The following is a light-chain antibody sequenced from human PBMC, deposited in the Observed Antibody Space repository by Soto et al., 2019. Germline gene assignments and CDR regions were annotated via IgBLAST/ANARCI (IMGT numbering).Light chain of an antibody. CDR3: QQYDKWPLT. CDR2: GAS. Sequence: EIVMTQSPATLSVSPGEGATLSCRASHSVDSNLAWYQQKPGQAPRLLIFGASTRATGIPTRSSGGGSGTDFTLTISSLQSEDFGLYFCQQYDKWPLTFGGGTKVEIK. J-gene: IGKJ4*01. CDR1: HSVDSN. V-gene: IGKV3D-15*01.